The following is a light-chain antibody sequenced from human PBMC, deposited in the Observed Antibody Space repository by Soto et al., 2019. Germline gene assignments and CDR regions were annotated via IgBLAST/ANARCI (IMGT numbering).Light chain of an antibody. J-gene: IGLJ1*01. CDR3: SSYAGSNNRRV. Sequence: QSVLTQPPSASGSPGQSVTISCTGTSSDVGGYNYVSWYQQHPGKAPKLMIYEVSKRRSGVPDRFSGSKSGNTASLTVSGLQAEDEADYYCSSYAGSNNRRVFGTGTKVTVL. CDR2: EVS. V-gene: IGLV2-8*01. CDR1: SSDVGGYNY.